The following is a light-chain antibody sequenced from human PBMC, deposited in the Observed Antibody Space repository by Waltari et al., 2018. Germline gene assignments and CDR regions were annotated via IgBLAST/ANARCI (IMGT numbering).Light chain of an antibody. CDR2: YKSGSDK. CDR1: SGVNVANHR. V-gene: IGLV5-45*03. Sequence: QAVLTQPSSLSASPGASASLTCTLRSGVNVANHRIYWYQQKPGSPPQYLLRYKSGSDKPRGSGVPSRFSGSKDASANAGILLISGLQSEDGADYYCMIWRSGASEFGGGTKLTVL. CDR3: MIWRSGASE. J-gene: IGLJ2*01.